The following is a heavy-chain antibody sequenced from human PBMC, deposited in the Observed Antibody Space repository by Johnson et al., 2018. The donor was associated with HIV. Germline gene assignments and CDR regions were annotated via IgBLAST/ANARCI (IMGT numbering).Heavy chain of an antibody. Sequence: VQLVESGGGLVQPGGSLRLSCAASGFTLDDYGMSWVRQAPGQGLEWVSYISSCGSTYYADSVKGRFPLPSDNSKNRMYLKMNSLRAEDTAVYYCSKEGGYYDSMTDAHDIWGQRTMVTDSS. CDR2: ISSCGST. CDR1: GFTLDDYG. J-gene: IGHJ3*02. V-gene: IGHV3-23*04. CDR3: SKEGGYYDSMTDAHDI. D-gene: IGHD3-22*01.